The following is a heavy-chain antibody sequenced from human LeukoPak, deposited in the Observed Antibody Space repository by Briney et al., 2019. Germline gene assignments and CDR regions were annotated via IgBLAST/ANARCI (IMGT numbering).Heavy chain of an antibody. CDR1: GFIFSNYG. V-gene: IGHV3-23*01. D-gene: IGHD3-10*01. CDR2: ISYNGGST. Sequence: PGGSLRLSCATSGFIFSNYGMGWVRQTPGKGLEWVSLISYNGGSTAYADSVKGRFTISRDNSKNTLYLQMNSLRAEDTAVYYCASTMVRGVSSPDVMTDYWGQGTLVTVSS. CDR3: ASTMVRGVSSPDVMTDY. J-gene: IGHJ4*02.